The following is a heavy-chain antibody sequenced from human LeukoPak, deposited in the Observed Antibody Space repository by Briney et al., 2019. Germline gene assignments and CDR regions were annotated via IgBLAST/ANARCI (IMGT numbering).Heavy chain of an antibody. V-gene: IGHV3-66*02. CDR1: GFTVSSNY. D-gene: IGHD2-15*01. J-gene: IGHJ4*02. CDR2: IYSGGST. CDR3: AKDASFVVAPFDY. Sequence: GGSLRLSCAASGFTVSSNYMSWVRQAPGKGLEWVSVIYSGGSTYYADSVKGRFTISRDNSKNTLYLQMNSLRAEDAAVYYCAKDASFVVAPFDYWGQGTLVTVSS.